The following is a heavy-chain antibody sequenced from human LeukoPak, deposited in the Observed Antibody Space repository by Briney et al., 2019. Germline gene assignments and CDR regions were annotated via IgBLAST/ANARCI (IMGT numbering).Heavy chain of an antibody. V-gene: IGHV3-48*01. CDR3: AKATKYDFWSGYYTDY. J-gene: IGHJ4*02. D-gene: IGHD3-3*01. CDR1: GFTFSSYS. Sequence: PGGSLRLSCAASGFTFSSYSMNWVRQAPGKGLEWVSYISSSSSTIYYADSVKGRFTISRDNSKNTLYLQMNSLRAEDTAVYYCAKATKYDFWSGYYTDYWGQGALVTVSS. CDR2: ISSSSSTI.